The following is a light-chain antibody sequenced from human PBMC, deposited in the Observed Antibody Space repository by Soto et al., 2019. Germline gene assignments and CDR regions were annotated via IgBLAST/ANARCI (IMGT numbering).Light chain of an antibody. CDR1: NIGSRS. CDR2: DDD. V-gene: IGLV3-21*02. J-gene: IGLJ1*01. Sequence: SYELTQPPSVSVDRGQTARFACGGNNIGSRSVHWYQQRPGQAPILVVFDDDDRPSGIPERFSGSNSGNTATLTIIRVEAGDEADYYCQVWDTSIYQYMFGSGTKVTVL. CDR3: QVWDTSIYQYM.